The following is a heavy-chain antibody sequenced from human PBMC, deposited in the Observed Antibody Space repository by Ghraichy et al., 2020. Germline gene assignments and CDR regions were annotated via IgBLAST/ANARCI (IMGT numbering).Heavy chain of an antibody. CDR1: GFTLSSYS. V-gene: IGHV3-48*02. J-gene: IGHJ6*02. D-gene: IGHD4-23*01. CDR2: ITSSSRTK. Sequence: GGSLRLSCVGSGFTLSSYSMNWVRQSPGKGLEWISYITSSSRTKMYADSVKGRFTISRDNAQNSLYLQMNSLRDEDTAVYYCARGSSVVRFYYYDGMDVWSQGTTVTVSS. CDR3: ARGSSVVRFYYYDGMDV.